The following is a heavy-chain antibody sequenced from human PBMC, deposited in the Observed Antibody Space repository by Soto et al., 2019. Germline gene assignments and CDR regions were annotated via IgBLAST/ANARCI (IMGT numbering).Heavy chain of an antibody. CDR3: ARWPDGYYYYGMDV. J-gene: IGHJ6*02. CDR2: MNPNSGNT. Sequence: QVQLVQSGAEVKKPGASVKVSCKATGYTFTSYDINWVRQATGQGLEWMGWMNPNSGNTGYAQKFQGRVTMTRNTSISTAYMELSSLRSEDTAVYYCARWPDGYYYYGMDVWGQGTTVTVSS. CDR1: GYTFTSYD. V-gene: IGHV1-8*01.